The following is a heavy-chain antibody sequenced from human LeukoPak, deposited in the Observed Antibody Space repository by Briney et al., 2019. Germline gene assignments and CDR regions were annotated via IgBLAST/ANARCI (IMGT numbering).Heavy chain of an antibody. J-gene: IGHJ4*02. CDR3: ARGGDY. CDR1: GYTLTGLS. Sequence: ASVKVSCKVSGYTLTGLSMHWVRQAPGKGLEWMGGFDPEDGETIYAQKFQGRVTMTRNTSISTAYMELSSLRSEDTAVYYCARGGDYWGQGTLVTVSS. CDR2: FDPEDGET. D-gene: IGHD3-16*01. V-gene: IGHV1-24*01.